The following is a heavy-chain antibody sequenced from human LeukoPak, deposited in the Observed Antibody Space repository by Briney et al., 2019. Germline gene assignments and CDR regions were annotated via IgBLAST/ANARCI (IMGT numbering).Heavy chain of an antibody. J-gene: IGHJ6*03. V-gene: IGHV1-2*02. CDR1: GYTFTGYY. CDR2: INPNSGGT. CDR3: ARRGYSYGYESAVYYYFMDV. D-gene: IGHD5-18*01. Sequence: ASLKVSCKASGYTFTGYYMHWVRQAPGQGLEWMGWINPNSGGTNYAQKFQGRVTMTRDASISTAYMELSRLRSDDTAIYYCARRGYSYGYESAVYYYFMDVWGKGTTVTIS.